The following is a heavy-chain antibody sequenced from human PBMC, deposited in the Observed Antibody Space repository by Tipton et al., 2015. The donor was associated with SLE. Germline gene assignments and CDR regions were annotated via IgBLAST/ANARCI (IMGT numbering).Heavy chain of an antibody. V-gene: IGHV3-7*03. Sequence: SLRLSCAASGFTFSSYWMSWVRQAPGKGLEWVANIKQDGSEKYYVDSVKGRFTISVDTSKSQFSLKLSSVTAADTAVYYCARHVSPDGAPYYFDYWGQGTLVTVSS. CDR1: GFTFSSYW. CDR2: IKQDGSEK. J-gene: IGHJ4*02. CDR3: ARHVSPDGAPYYFDY. D-gene: IGHD1-26*01.